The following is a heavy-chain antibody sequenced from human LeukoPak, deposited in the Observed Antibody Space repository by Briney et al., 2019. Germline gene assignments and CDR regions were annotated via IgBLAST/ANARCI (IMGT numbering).Heavy chain of an antibody. J-gene: IGHJ5*02. CDR3: ARGGYLYGA. CDR2: IRSKASGGTT. D-gene: IGHD3-10*01. CDR1: GFTFGDYT. V-gene: IGHV3-49*03. Sequence: GGSLRLSCTASGFTFGDYTMSWFRQPPGKGLERVGFIRSKASGGTTDYAASVRGRFTTSRDDSKSIAYLQLNSLKTEDTAVYYCARGGYLYGAWGQGSLVTVSS.